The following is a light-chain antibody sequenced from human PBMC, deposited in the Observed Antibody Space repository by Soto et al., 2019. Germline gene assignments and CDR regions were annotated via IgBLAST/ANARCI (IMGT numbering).Light chain of an antibody. J-gene: IGKJ1*01. CDR3: QQYGGSPQT. V-gene: IGKV3-20*01. Sequence: EIVLTQSPGTLALSPGEGATLSCRASQSVSKYLAWYQQKPGQAPRLLIYGASSRATGIPDSFSGSGSGTDFTLTFRRLEPEDFAVYYCQQYGGSPQTFGQGTKVDIK. CDR2: GAS. CDR1: QSVSKY.